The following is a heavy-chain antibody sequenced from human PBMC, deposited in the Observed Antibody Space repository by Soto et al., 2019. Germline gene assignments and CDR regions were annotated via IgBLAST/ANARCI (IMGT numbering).Heavy chain of an antibody. J-gene: IGHJ4*02. CDR1: GGTFSSYA. CDR2: IIPIFGTA. CDR3: AREIMGVTTMYYFDY. D-gene: IGHD2-8*01. Sequence: SVKVSCKASGGTFSSYAISWVRQAPGQGLEWMGGIIPIFGTANYAQKFQGRVTITADESTSTAYMELSSLRSEDTAVYYCAREIMGVTTMYYFDYWGQGTLVTVSS. V-gene: IGHV1-69*13.